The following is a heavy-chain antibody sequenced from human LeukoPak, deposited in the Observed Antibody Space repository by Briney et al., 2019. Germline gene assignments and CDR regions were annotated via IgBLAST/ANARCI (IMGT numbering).Heavy chain of an antibody. CDR2: IIPIFGIA. CDR3: ARQEDCSGGSCYSFIWFDP. J-gene: IGHJ5*02. V-gene: IGHV1-69*04. Sequence: SVKVSCKASRGTFSSYAISWVRQAPGQGLEWMGRIIPIFGIANYAQKFQGRVTITADKSTSTAYMELSSLRSEDTAVYYCARQEDCSGGSCYSFIWFDPWGQGTLVTVSS. D-gene: IGHD2-15*01. CDR1: RGTFSSYA.